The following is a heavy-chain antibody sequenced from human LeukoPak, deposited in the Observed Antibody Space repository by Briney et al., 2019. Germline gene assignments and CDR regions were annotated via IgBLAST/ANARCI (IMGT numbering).Heavy chain of an antibody. J-gene: IGHJ4*02. CDR1: GCTFSNSA. V-gene: IGHV3-30-3*01. Sequence: GGSLRLSCAASGCTFSNSAMHWVRQAPGKGLEWVAVISYDGGHKYYADSVKGRFTISRDNSKNTLYLVMNSLRTEDTAIYYCAATSRDGYNCIDYWGQGTLVTVSS. CDR2: ISYDGGHK. CDR3: AATSRDGYNCIDY. D-gene: IGHD5-24*01.